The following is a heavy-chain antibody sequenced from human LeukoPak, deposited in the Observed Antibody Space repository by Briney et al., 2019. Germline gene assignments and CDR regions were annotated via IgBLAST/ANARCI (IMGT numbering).Heavy chain of an antibody. J-gene: IGHJ3*02. CDR1: GGSISSGGYS. D-gene: IGHD2-2*01. CDR2: IYHSGST. CDR3: ARGSVVPAAKGAFDI. Sequence: PSETLSLTCAVSGGSISSGGYSWRWIRQPPGKGLEWIGYIYHSGSTYYNPSLKSRVTISVDRSKNQFSLKLSSVTAADTAVYYCARGSVVPAAKGAFDIWGQGTMVTVSS. V-gene: IGHV4-30-2*01.